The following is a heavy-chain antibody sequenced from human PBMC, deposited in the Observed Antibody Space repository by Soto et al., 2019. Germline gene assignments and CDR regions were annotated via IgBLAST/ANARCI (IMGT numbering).Heavy chain of an antibody. Sequence: EVQLVESGGGLVKPGGSLRLSCAASGFTFSSYSMNWVRQAPGKGLEWVSSISSSSSYIYYADSVKGRFTISRDNAKNSLYLQMNSLRDEDTDVYFCARDEAGGRRYFDWSNGMDVWGQGTTVTVSS. CDR1: GFTFSSYS. V-gene: IGHV3-21*01. D-gene: IGHD3-9*01. CDR2: ISSSSSYI. CDR3: ARDEAGGRRYFDWSNGMDV. J-gene: IGHJ6*02.